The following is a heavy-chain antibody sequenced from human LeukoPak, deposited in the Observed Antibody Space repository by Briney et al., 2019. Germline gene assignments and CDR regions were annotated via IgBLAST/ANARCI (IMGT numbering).Heavy chain of an antibody. J-gene: IGHJ4*02. CDR1: GFTFSSYS. CDR3: ARGNGRYFDY. CDR2: ISSNGGST. D-gene: IGHD1-1*01. Sequence: GGSLRLSCAASGFTFSSYSMNRVRQAPGKGLEYVSAISSNGGSTYYANSVKGRFTISRDNSKNTLYLQMGSLRAEDMAVYYCARGNGRYFDYWGQGTLVTVSS. V-gene: IGHV3-64*01.